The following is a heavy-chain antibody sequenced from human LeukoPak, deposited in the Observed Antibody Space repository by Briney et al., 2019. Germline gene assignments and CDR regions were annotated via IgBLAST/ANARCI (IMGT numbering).Heavy chain of an antibody. CDR1: GGSISSGGYS. Sequence: TLSLTCAVSGGSISSGGYSWSWIRQPPGKGLEWIGYIYHSGSTYYNPSLKSRVTISVDRSKNQFSLKLSSVTAADTAVYYCARYSLSSWSPYYFDYWGQGTLVTVSS. CDR2: IYHSGST. CDR3: ARYSLSSWSPYYFDY. D-gene: IGHD6-13*01. J-gene: IGHJ4*02. V-gene: IGHV4-30-2*01.